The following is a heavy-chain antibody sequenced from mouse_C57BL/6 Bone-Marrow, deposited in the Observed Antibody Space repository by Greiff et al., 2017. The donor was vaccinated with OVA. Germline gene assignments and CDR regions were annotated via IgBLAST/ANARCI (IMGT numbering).Heavy chain of an antibody. J-gene: IGHJ2*01. CDR1: GYAFTNYL. Sequence: QVQLQQSGAELVRPGTSVKVSCKASGYAFTNYLIEWVKQRPGQGLEWIGVINPGSGGTNYNEKFKGKATLTADQSSSTAYMQLSSLTSEDAAVYFCARGGRYGFDYWGQGTTLTVSS. D-gene: IGHD1-1*02. CDR2: INPGSGGT. V-gene: IGHV1-54*01. CDR3: ARGGRYGFDY.